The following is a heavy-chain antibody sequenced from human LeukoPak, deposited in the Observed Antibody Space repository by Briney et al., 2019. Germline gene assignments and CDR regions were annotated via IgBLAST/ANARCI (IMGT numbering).Heavy chain of an antibody. J-gene: IGHJ4*02. CDR1: GFTFSSYV. D-gene: IGHD2-2*01. CDR2: ISYDASNE. Sequence: PGGSLRLSCAASGFTFSSYVMHWVRQAPGKGLEWVAVISYDASNEKYADSVKGRFTISRDNSKNMLNLQMNSLRPEDTALYYCARDLRYCSSISCSNWGQGTLVTVSS. V-gene: IGHV3-30-3*01. CDR3: ARDLRYCSSISCSN.